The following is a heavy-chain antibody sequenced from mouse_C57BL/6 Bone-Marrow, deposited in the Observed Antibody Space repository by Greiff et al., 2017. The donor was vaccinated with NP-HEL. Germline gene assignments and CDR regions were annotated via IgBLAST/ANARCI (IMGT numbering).Heavy chain of an antibody. D-gene: IGHD2-1*01. CDR1: GFNIKDYY. J-gene: IGHJ4*01. V-gene: IGHV14-2*01. Sequence: EVQLQQSGAELVKPGASVKLSCTASGFNIKDYYMHWVKQRTEQGLEWIGRIDPEDGETKYAPKFQGKGTITADTSSHTAYLQLSSLTSDDTAVYYCARWEIYYGNYVGYAMDYWGQGTSVTVSS. CDR3: ARWEIYYGNYVGYAMDY. CDR2: IDPEDGET.